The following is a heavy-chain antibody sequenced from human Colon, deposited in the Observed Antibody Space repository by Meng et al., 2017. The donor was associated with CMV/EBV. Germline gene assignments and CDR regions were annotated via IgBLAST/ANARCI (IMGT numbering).Heavy chain of an antibody. J-gene: IGHJ4*02. CDR3: ATELRDGDYIDF. D-gene: IGHD3-10*01. CDR2: INPNGGGT. Sequence: SCKASGYTFTDNFMPWVRQAPGLGLEWMGRINPNGGGTKYAQKFEGRVTMTRDTSISTAYLELSRLKSDDTAVYFCATELRDGDYIDFWGPGTLVTVSS. V-gene: IGHV1-2*06. CDR1: GYTFTDNF.